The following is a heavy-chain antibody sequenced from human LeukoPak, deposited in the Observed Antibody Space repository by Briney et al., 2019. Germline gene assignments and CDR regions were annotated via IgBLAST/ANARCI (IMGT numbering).Heavy chain of an antibody. CDR2: IRSKAYGGAA. V-gene: IGHV3-49*04. J-gene: IGHJ6*03. CDR1: GSTFGDYA. Sequence: PGGSLRLSCSASGSTFGDYAMSWVRQAPGKGLEWVGFIRSKAYGGAAEYAASVKGRFTISRDDSRSITYLQMNSLKTEDSAVYYCTRDGLHCSSSSCHPYYYHYVDVWGKGTTVTVSS. D-gene: IGHD2-2*01. CDR3: TRDGLHCSSSSCHPYYYHYVDV.